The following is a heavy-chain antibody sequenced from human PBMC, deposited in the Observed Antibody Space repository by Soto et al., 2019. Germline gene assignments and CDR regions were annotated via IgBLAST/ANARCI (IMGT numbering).Heavy chain of an antibody. CDR3: ARGGGEGSYFFYYYYGMDV. J-gene: IGHJ6*02. V-gene: IGHV4-31*03. CDR2: IYYSGST. CDR1: GGSISSGGYY. Sequence: SETLSLTCTVSGGSISSGGYYWSWIRQHPGKCLEWIGYIYYSGSTYYNPSLKSRVTISVDTSKNQFSLKLSSVTAADTAVYYCARGGGEGSYFFYYYYGMDVWGQGTTVTVSS. D-gene: IGHD1-26*01.